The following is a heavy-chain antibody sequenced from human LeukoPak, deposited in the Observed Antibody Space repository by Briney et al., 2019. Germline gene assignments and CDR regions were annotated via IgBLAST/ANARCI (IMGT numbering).Heavy chain of an antibody. CDR3: ARASGPSDY. V-gene: IGHV3-33*01. D-gene: IGHD3-10*01. Sequence: GGSLRHSCAASGFTFSIYGMHWVRQAPGKGLEWVAVIWNDGSNKYYADSVKGRFTISRDNSKNTLYLQMNSLRAEDTAVYSCARASGPSDYWGQGTLVTVSS. CDR2: IWNDGSNK. CDR1: GFTFSIYG. J-gene: IGHJ4*02.